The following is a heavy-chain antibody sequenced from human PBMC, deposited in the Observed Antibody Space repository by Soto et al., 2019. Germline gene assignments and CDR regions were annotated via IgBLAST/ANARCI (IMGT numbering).Heavy chain of an antibody. CDR2: IFYTGTT. D-gene: IGHD2-21*01. V-gene: IGHV4-39*01. CDR1: GGSVSYNSYY. CDR3: ARLVVVAPVANV. J-gene: IGHJ4*02. Sequence: PSETLSLTCSASGGSVSYNSYYWGWIRQPPGKGLEWVGGIFYTGTTYYNPSLKDRLSISVDTSKNSFSLNLTSVTAADTAVYFCARLVVVAPVANVWGQGALVTVSS.